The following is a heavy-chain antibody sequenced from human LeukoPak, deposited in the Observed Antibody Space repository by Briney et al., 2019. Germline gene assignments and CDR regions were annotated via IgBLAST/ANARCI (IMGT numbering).Heavy chain of an antibody. Sequence: SETLSLTCAVYGGSFSGHYWSWIRQPPRKGLEWIGEINHSGSTNYNPSLQSRVTISVDTSKNQFSLKLSSLTAADTAVYYCARHVAGHFDYSGQGTLVTVSS. CDR3: ARHVAGHFDY. V-gene: IGHV4-34*01. J-gene: IGHJ4*02. CDR1: GGSFSGHY. CDR2: INHSGST. D-gene: IGHD2-21*01.